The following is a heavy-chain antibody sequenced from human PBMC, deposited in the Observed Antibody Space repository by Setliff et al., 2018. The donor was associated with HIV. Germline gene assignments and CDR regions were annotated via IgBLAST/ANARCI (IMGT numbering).Heavy chain of an antibody. J-gene: IGHJ4*02. D-gene: IGHD6-13*01. CDR2: IRHKAVGYTT. V-gene: IGHV3-72*01. Sequence: GGSLRLSCAASGFSFSDHRMDWVRLGPGKGLEWIGRIRHKAVGYTTEYAPSVRGRFTITKDTSKNQVVLTMTVMDPVDTATYYCAHKPRIFAAGTHYFDFWGQGTLVTVSS. CDR1: GFSFSDHR. CDR3: AHKPRIFAAGTHYFDF.